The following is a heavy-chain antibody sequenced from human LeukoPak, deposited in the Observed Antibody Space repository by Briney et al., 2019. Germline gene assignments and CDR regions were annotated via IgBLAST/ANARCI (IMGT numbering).Heavy chain of an antibody. CDR2: ISAYNGNT. V-gene: IGHV1-18*01. CDR1: GYTFTSYG. J-gene: IGHJ1*01. D-gene: IGHD3-3*01. Sequence: GASVKVSCKASGYTFTSYGISWVRQAPGQGLEWMGWISAYNGNTNYAQKLQGRVTMTTDTSTSTAYMELRSLRSDDTAVYYCARDFDDFWSGSPWYFQHWGQGTLVTVSS. CDR3: ARDFDDFWSGSPWYFQH.